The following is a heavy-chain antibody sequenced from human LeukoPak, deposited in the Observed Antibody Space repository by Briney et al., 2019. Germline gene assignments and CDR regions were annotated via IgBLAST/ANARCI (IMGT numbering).Heavy chain of an antibody. CDR1: GGSISSGDYY. Sequence: SETLSLTCTVSGGSISSGDYYWSWIRQPPGKGLEWIGYIYYSGSTYYNPSLKSRVTISVDTSKNQFSLKLSSVTAADTAVYYCARARRDYYYYYMDVWGKGTTVTVSS. CDR2: IYYSGST. CDR3: ARARRDYYYYYMDV. D-gene: IGHD1-1*01. J-gene: IGHJ6*03. V-gene: IGHV4-30-4*08.